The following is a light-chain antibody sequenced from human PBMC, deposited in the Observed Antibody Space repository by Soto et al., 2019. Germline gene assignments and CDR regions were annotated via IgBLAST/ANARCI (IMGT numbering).Light chain of an antibody. J-gene: IGLJ2*01. CDR2: DVS. CDR3: YSYAGSYTHVV. CDR1: SSDVGGYNY. V-gene: IGLV2-11*01. Sequence: QSALTQPRSVSGSPGQSVTISCTGTSSDVGGYNYVSWYQQHPGKAPKLMIYDVSKRPSGVPDRFSGSKSGHTASLTISGLQAEDEADYYCYSYAGSYTHVVFGGGTKLTVL.